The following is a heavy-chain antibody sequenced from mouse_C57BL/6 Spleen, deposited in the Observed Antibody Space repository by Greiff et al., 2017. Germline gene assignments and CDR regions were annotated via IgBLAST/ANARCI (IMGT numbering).Heavy chain of an antibody. CDR3: AKDAAYYSNPFAY. V-gene: IGHV1-78*01. J-gene: IGHJ3*01. CDR1: GYTFTDHT. Sequence: VQLQQSDAELVKPGASVKISCKVSGYTFTDHTIHWMKQRPEQGLEWIGYIYTRDGSTKYNEKFKGKATLTADKSSSTAYMQLNSLTSEDSAVYFCAKDAAYYSNPFAYWGQGTLVTVSA. CDR2: IYTRDGST. D-gene: IGHD2-5*01.